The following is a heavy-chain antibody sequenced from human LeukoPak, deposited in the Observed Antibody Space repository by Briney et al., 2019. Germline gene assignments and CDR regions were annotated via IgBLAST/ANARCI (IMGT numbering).Heavy chain of an antibody. CDR2: IYYSGST. V-gene: IGHV4-39*01. CDR1: GGSISSSSYY. D-gene: IGHD6-13*01. Sequence: SETLSLTCAVSGGSISSSSYYWGWIRQPPGKGLEWIGSIYYSGSTYYNPSLKSRVTISVDTSKNQFSLKLSSVTAADTAVYYCATQTYSSSWTVWFDPWGQGTLVTVSS. CDR3: ATQTYSSSWTVWFDP. J-gene: IGHJ5*02.